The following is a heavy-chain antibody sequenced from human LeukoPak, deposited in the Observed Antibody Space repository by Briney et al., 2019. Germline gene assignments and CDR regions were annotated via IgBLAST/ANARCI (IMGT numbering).Heavy chain of an antibody. CDR3: ARGGLRWLQLPY. Sequence: ASVEVSCKASGYTFTSYDINWVRQATGQGLEWMGWMNPNSGNTGYAQKFQGRVTMTRNTSISTAYMELSSLRSEDTAVYYCARGGLRWLQLPYWGQGTLVTVSS. D-gene: IGHD5-24*01. CDR1: GYTFTSYD. V-gene: IGHV1-8*01. J-gene: IGHJ4*02. CDR2: MNPNSGNT.